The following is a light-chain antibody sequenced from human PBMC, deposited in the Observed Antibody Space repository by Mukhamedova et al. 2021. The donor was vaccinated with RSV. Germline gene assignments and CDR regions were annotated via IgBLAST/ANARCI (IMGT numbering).Light chain of an antibody. V-gene: IGKV1-12*01. J-gene: IGKJ5*01. Sequence: WYQRRVHGKAPKLLIYAASTLQSGVPSRFSGSGFGTDFTLTINGLQPEDLATYYCQQAHIFPITLGQGTRLEIK. CDR3: QQAHIFPIT. CDR2: AAS.